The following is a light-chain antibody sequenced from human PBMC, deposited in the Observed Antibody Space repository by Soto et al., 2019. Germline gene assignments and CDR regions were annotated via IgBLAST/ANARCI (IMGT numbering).Light chain of an antibody. CDR3: SSYAGSNTHVV. Sequence: QSALTQPPSASGSPGQSVTISCTGTSNDVGGYNYVSWYQQHPGKAPKLMIYEVSKRPSGVPDRFSGSKSGNTASLTVSGLQAEDEADYYCSSYAGSNTHVVFGGGTKVTVL. V-gene: IGLV2-8*01. CDR2: EVS. CDR1: SNDVGGYNY. J-gene: IGLJ2*01.